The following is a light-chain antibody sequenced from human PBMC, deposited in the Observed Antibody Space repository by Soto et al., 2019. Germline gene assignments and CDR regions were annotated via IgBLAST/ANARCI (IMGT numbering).Light chain of an antibody. Sequence: QSVLTQPPSASASLGASVTLTCTLSSGYSNYKVVWYQQRPGKGPRFEMRVGTGGIVGSKGDGIPDRFSVLGSGLNRYLTIKNIQEEGESDYHCGADHGSGSNFIVVFGGGTKLTVL. CDR1: SGYSNYK. CDR2: VGTGGIVG. CDR3: GADHGSGSNFIVV. V-gene: IGLV9-49*01. J-gene: IGLJ2*01.